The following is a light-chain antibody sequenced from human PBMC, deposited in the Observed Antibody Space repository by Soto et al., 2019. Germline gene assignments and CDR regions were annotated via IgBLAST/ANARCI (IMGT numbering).Light chain of an antibody. CDR1: QSVSSN. CDR3: QQYNKGPQP. CDR2: GAS. Sequence: EIVMTQSPATLSVSPGERATLSCRASQSVSSNLAWYQQKPGQAPRLLIYGASTRATGIPDRFSGSGSGTEFTLTSSSLQSEDCAVYYCQQYNKGPQPFGQGTKVEIK. V-gene: IGKV3-15*01. J-gene: IGKJ1*01.